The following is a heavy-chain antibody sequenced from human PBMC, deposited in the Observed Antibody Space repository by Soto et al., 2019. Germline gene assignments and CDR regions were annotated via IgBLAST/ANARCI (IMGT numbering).Heavy chain of an antibody. J-gene: IGHJ2*01. CDR3: AKGRSYGDLIRYFDL. Sequence: EVQLLESGGGLVQPGGSLRLSCAASGFTFSSYAMSWVRQAPGKGLEWVSAISGSGGSTYYADPVKGRFTISRDNSKNTLYLQMNSLRAEDTAVYYCAKGRSYGDLIRYFDLWGRGTLVTVSS. D-gene: IGHD4-17*01. V-gene: IGHV3-23*01. CDR2: ISGSGGST. CDR1: GFTFSSYA.